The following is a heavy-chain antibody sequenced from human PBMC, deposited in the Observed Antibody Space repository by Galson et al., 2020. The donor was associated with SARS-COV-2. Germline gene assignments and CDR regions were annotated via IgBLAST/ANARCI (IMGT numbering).Heavy chain of an antibody. CDR1: GFTFSSYG. D-gene: IGHD3-22*01. J-gene: IGHJ5*02. Sequence: GGSLRLSCAASGFTFSSYGMHWVRQAPGKGLEWVAVIWYDGSNKYYADSVKGRFTISRDNSKNTLYLQMNSLRAEDTAVYYCAREEYYYDSSGYGGNWFDPWGQGTLVTVSS. V-gene: IGHV3-33*01. CDR2: IWYDGSNK. CDR3: AREEYYYDSSGYGGNWFDP.